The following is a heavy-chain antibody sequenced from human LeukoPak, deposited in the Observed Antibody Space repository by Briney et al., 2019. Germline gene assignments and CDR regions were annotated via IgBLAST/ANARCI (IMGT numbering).Heavy chain of an antibody. J-gene: IGHJ1*01. D-gene: IGHD6-13*01. CDR3: ARTVWAAAGTRYFQH. CDR2: IYPGDSDT. CDR1: GYSFTSYW. Sequence: GESLKISCQGFGYSFTSYWIGWVRQMPGKGLEWMGIIYPGDSDTRYSPSFQGQVTISADKSISTAYLQWSSLKASDTAMYYCARTVWAAAGTRYFQHWGQGTLVTVSS. V-gene: IGHV5-51*01.